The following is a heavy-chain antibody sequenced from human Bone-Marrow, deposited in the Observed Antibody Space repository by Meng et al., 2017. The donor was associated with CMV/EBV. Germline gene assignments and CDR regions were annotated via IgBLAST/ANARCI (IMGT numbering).Heavy chain of an antibody. Sequence: TLEGARLPRVKPPQTLTLTCTFSGFSFRRSGVGVGLLRHPPGKALEWLALIYWDDYKRYSPSLKRRLTITKDTSKNQVVLTMTNMDPVDTATYYCAHITPRPGWIAYWGQGTLVTVSS. V-gene: IGHV2-5*02. J-gene: IGHJ4*02. CDR3: AHITPRPGWIAY. CDR2: IYWDDYK. CDR1: GFSFRRSGVG. D-gene: IGHD6-6*01.